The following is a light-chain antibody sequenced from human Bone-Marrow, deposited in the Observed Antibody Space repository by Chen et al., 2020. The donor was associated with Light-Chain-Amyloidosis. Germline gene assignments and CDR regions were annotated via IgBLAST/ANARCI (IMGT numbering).Light chain of an antibody. CDR1: SGDIATNY. J-gene: IGLJ3*02. CDR2: END. Sequence: NFILTQDHSVSESPGKTVTISCTRSSGDIATNYVQWYQQRPGSAPTTVIYENDLRPSGVPDRVTGSIDTSSNAASLTISGLETEDEADYYCQSYATNTWIFGGGTHLTVL. CDR3: QSYATNTWI. V-gene: IGLV6-57*03.